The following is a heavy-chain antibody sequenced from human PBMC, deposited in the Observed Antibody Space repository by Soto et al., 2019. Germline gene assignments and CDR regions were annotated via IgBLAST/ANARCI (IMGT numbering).Heavy chain of an antibody. CDR2: IYYSGST. V-gene: IGHV4-30-4*01. CDR1: GGSISSGDYY. Sequence: SETLSLTCTVSGGSISSGDYYWSWIRQPPGKGLEWIGYIYYSGSTYYNPSLKSRVTISVDTSKNQFSLKLSSVTAADTAVYSCARHWNYYDSAFPNWFDPWGQGALVTVSS. D-gene: IGHD3-22*01. CDR3: ARHWNYYDSAFPNWFDP. J-gene: IGHJ5*02.